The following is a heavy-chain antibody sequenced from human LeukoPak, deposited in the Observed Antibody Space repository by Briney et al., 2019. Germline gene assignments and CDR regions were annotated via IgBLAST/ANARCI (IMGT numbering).Heavy chain of an antibody. J-gene: IGHJ6*03. CDR3: AKDSGLLWLGENYYYMDV. D-gene: IGHD3-10*01. CDR2: ISGSGGSK. CDR1: GIIFSSYG. V-gene: IGHV3-23*01. Sequence: GGSLRLSCAASGIIFSSYGMSWVRQAPGKGLEWVSTISGSGGSKYYADSVKGRFTISRDNSKNTLYLQMNSLRAEDTAVYYCAKDSGLLWLGENYYYMDVWGKGTTVTVSS.